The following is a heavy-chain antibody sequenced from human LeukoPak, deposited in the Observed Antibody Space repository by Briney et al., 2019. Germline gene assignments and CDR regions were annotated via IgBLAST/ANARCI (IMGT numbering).Heavy chain of an antibody. CDR1: GGSISSYY. J-gene: IGHJ6*03. Sequence: SETLSLTCTVSGGSISSYYWSWIRQPPGKGLEWIGYIYYSGSTNYNPSLKSRVTISVDTSKNQFSLKLSSVTAADTAVYYCARGSGTTYYYMDAWGKGTTVTVSS. V-gene: IGHV4-59*01. CDR2: IYYSGST. D-gene: IGHD1-1*01. CDR3: ARGSGTTYYYMDA.